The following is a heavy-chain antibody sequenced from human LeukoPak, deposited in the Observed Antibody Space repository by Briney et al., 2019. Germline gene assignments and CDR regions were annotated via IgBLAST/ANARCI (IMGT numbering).Heavy chain of an antibody. D-gene: IGHD6-13*01. CDR2: IIPIFGTA. CDR1: GGTFSSYA. Sequence: ASVKVSCKASGGTFSSYAISWVRQAPGQGLEWMGGIIPIFGTANYAQKFQGRVTITADESTSTAYMELSSLRAEDTAVYYCAKPSDRIAAAWIAFDIWGQGTMVTVSS. J-gene: IGHJ3*02. CDR3: AKPSDRIAAAWIAFDI. V-gene: IGHV1-69*13.